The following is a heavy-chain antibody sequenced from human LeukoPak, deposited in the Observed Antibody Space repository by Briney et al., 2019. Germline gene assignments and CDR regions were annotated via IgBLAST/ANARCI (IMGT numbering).Heavy chain of an antibody. CDR2: IRGSGGST. CDR3: AKDAVSRYGSGSYWDY. V-gene: IGHV3-23*01. Sequence: GGSLRLSCAASGFTFSSYAMSWVRQAPGKGLGWVSAIRGSGGSTYYADSVKGRFTISRDNSKNTLYLQMNSLRAEDTAVYYCAKDAVSRYGSGSYWDYWGQGTLVTVSS. D-gene: IGHD3-10*01. J-gene: IGHJ4*02. CDR1: GFTFSSYA.